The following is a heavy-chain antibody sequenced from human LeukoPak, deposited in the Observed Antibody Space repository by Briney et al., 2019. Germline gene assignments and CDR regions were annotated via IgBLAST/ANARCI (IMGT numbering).Heavy chain of an antibody. D-gene: IGHD6-19*01. V-gene: IGHV3-30*18. CDR1: GFTFNNYW. CDR2: ISYDGSNK. CDR3: AKSSGYSSGSLDY. Sequence: GGSLRLSCEASGFTFNNYWMSWVRQAPGKGLEWVAVISYDGSNKYYADSVKGRFTISRDNSKNTLYLQMNSLRAEDTAVYYCAKSSGYSSGSLDYWGQGTLVTVSS. J-gene: IGHJ4*02.